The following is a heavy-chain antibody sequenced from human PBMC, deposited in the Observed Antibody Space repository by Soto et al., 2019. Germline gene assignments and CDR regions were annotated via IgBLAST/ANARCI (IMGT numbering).Heavy chain of an antibody. CDR3: ARGYYYDSSGYSTHFDY. J-gene: IGHJ4*02. Sequence: SVKVSCKASGGTFSSYAISCVLQSPVQWLEWMGGIIPIFGTANYAQKFQGRVTITADESTSTAYMELSSLRSEDTAVYYCARGYYYDSSGYSTHFDYWGQGTLVTVSS. CDR2: IIPIFGTA. V-gene: IGHV1-69*13. D-gene: IGHD3-22*01. CDR1: GGTFSSYA.